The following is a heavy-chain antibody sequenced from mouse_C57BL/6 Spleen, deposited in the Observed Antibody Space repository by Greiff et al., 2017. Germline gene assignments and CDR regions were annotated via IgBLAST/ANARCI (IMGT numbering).Heavy chain of an antibody. Sequence: EVKLMESGGGLVQPKGSLKLSCAASGFSFNTYAMNWVRQAPGKGLEWVARIRSKSNNYATYYADSVKDRFTISRDDSESMLYLQMNNLKTEDTAMYYCVRQYDYDGLPFAYWGQGTLVTVSA. V-gene: IGHV10-1*01. J-gene: IGHJ3*01. CDR3: VRQYDYDGLPFAY. D-gene: IGHD2-4*01. CDR2: IRSKSNNYAT. CDR1: GFSFNTYA.